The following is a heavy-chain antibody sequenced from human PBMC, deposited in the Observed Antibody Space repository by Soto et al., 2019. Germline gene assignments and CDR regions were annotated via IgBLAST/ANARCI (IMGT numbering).Heavy chain of an antibody. CDR1: GYTFTAYY. D-gene: IGHD3-22*01. CDR2: INLNSGGT. V-gene: IGHV1-2*02. Sequence: AASGKVPCKASGYTFTAYYMDWVGQAPGQGLEWMGGINLNSGGTNKAQKFQGRVTMTRDTSISTAYMELSRLRSDDTAVYSCAGGFHSTANPYYYDSSGYESIDYWGQGTLVTVSS. J-gene: IGHJ4*02. CDR3: AGGFHSTANPYYYDSSGYESIDY.